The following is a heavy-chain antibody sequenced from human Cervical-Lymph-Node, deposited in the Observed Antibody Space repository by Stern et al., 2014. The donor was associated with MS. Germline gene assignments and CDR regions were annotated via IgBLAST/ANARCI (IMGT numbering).Heavy chain of an antibody. J-gene: IGHJ6*02. CDR3: AGGGGGRISMTTAVLYGMDV. Sequence: VQLVESGAEVKKPGSSVKVSCKASGGTFSNSAISWVRQAPGPGLEWMGGIIPIFGTADYSQKFQGRVPITAYESTNTASRQLISLRSEDTAVYYCAGGGGGRISMTTAVLYGMDVWGQGTTVTVSS. D-gene: IGHD3-22*01. V-gene: IGHV1-69*01. CDR1: GGTFSNSA. CDR2: IIPIFGTA.